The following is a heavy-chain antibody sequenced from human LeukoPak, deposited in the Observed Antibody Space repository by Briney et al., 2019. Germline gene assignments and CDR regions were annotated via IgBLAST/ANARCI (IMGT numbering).Heavy chain of an antibody. CDR1: GDSIRSNNYY. CDR2: IYDTGST. J-gene: IGHJ3*02. D-gene: IGHD3-10*01. Sequence: PSETLSLTCTVSGDSIRSNNYYWGWIRQPPGKGLEWIGSIYDTGSTFYNPSLKSRVIISVDTSKNQFSLKVSSVSAADTAVYYCARGNRPYGEHEAFDIWGHGTTVTVSP. CDR3: ARGNRPYGEHEAFDI. V-gene: IGHV4-39*01.